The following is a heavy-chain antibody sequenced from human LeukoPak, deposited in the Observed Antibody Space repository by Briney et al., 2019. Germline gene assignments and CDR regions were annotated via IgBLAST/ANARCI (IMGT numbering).Heavy chain of an antibody. V-gene: IGHV4-59*01. CDR1: GGSISSYY. Sequence: SETLSLTCTVSGGSISSYYWSWIRQPPGKGLEWIGYIYYSGSTNYNPSLKSRVTISVDTSKNQFSLKLSSVTAADTAVYYCARNYYDITSDYFMDVWGKGTTVTISS. CDR2: IYYSGST. CDR3: ARNYYDITSDYFMDV. D-gene: IGHD3-9*01. J-gene: IGHJ6*03.